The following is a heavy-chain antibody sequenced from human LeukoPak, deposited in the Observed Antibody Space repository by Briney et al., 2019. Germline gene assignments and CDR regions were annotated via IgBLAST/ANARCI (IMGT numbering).Heavy chain of an antibody. D-gene: IGHD6-13*01. CDR1: GFTFSSYG. V-gene: IGHV3-30*02. CDR3: AKDLGVSSSSWFPDP. J-gene: IGHJ5*02. CDR2: IRYDGSNK. Sequence: GGSLRLSCAASGFTFSSYGMHWVRQAPGKGLEWVAFIRYDGSNKYYADSVKGRFTISRDNSKNTLYLQMNSLRAEDTAVYYCAKDLGVSSSSWFPDPWGQGTLVTVSS.